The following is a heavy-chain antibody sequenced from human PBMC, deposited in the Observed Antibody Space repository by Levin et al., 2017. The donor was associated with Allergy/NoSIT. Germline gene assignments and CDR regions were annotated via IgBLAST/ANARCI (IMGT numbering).Heavy chain of an antibody. J-gene: IGHJ5*02. Sequence: SQTLSLTCTVSGASIPTSYWSWIRQPPGKGLEWMGYIYYSGSTDYNPSLRSRVTISVDTSQNQFSLKLTSVTAADTAVYYCARVGNEPTSPGYNWFDPWGQGTLVTVSS. V-gene: IGHV4-59*01. D-gene: IGHD2-2*01. CDR1: GASIPTSY. CDR2: IYYSGST. CDR3: ARVGNEPTSPGYNWFDP.